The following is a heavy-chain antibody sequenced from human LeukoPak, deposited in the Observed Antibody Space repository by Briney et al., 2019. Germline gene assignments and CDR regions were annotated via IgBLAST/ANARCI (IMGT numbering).Heavy chain of an antibody. CDR2: INYNGEIT. CDR3: TRGVYIAAAQYGY. CDR1: GGSFSGYL. D-gene: IGHD6-13*01. V-gene: IGHV4-34*01. J-gene: IGHJ4*02. Sequence: SETLSLTCTVSGGSFSGYLWSWLRQPPGKGLEWIGEINYNGEITNYNPSLKSRLTMSVDTPKNHFSLRLSSVTAADTAVYYCTRGVYIAAAQYGYWGQGTLVTVSS.